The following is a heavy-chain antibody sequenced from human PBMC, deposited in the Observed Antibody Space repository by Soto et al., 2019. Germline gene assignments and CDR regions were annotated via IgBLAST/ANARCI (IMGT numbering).Heavy chain of an antibody. CDR3: ARETGTTGLDY. CDR2: MNPNSGNT. J-gene: IGHJ4*02. V-gene: IGHV1-8*01. D-gene: IGHD1-7*01. Sequence: QVQXXQXXAEXXXXGXSVXVSCXASGXTFTSYDIXWVRXXTXXGLEWMGWMNPNSGNTGYAQKFQGRVTMTRXTSXXXAXXXLSSLRSEDTAVYYCARETGTTGLDYWDQGTLVTVSS. CDR1: GXTFTSYD.